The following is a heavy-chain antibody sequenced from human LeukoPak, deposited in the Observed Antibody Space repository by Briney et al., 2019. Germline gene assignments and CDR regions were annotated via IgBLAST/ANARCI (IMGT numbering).Heavy chain of an antibody. D-gene: IGHD6-19*01. CDR1: GYTFTSYD. Sequence: ASVKVSCKASGYTFTSYDINWVRQAPGQGLEWMGWMNPNSGNTGYAQKFQGRVTITRNTSISTAYMELSSLTSGDTPVFYCPRGLSSGDYWGQGTLVTVSS. V-gene: IGHV1-8*01. CDR2: MNPNSGNT. CDR3: PRGLSSGDY. J-gene: IGHJ4*02.